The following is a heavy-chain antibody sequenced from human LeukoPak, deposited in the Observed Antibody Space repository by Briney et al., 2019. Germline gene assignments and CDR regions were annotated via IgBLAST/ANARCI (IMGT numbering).Heavy chain of an antibody. D-gene: IGHD1-26*01. J-gene: IGHJ3*01. V-gene: IGHV4-34*01. CDR2: INHSGST. CDR3: ASSGSLSFAN. Sequence: PSETLSLTCAVYGGSFSGYYWSWIRQPPGKGLEWIGEINHSGSTNYNPSLKSRVTISVDTSKNQFSLKLSSVTAADTAVYYCASSGSLSFANWGQGTMATVSS. CDR1: GGSFSGYY.